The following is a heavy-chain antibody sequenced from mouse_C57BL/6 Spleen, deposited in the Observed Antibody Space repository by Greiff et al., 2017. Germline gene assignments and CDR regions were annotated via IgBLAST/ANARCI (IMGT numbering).Heavy chain of an antibody. Sequence: QVQLQQSGAELARPGASVKLSCKASGYTFTSYGISWVKQRTGQGLEWIGEIYPRSGNTYYNEKFKGKATLTADKSSSTAYMELRSLTAEDSAVYFCARSKITTVVAKGDYWGQGTTLTVSS. V-gene: IGHV1-81*01. CDR2: IYPRSGNT. J-gene: IGHJ2*01. CDR3: ARSKITTVVAKGDY. D-gene: IGHD1-1*01. CDR1: GYTFTSYG.